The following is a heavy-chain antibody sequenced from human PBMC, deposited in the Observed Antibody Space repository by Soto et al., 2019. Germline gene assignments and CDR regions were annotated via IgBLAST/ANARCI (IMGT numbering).Heavy chain of an antibody. V-gene: IGHV1-69*01. Sequence: QVQLVQSGAEVKKPGSSVKVSCKASGGTFSSYAISWVRQAPGQGLEWMGGFIPISGTANYAQKFQGRVTITADESTSTAYMELSSLRSEDTAVYYCARSRGSSTRLEIYYYNYDGMDVWGQGTTVTVSS. J-gene: IGHJ6*02. CDR2: FIPISGTA. CDR1: GGTFSSYA. CDR3: ARSRGSSTRLEIYYYNYDGMDV. D-gene: IGHD2-2*01.